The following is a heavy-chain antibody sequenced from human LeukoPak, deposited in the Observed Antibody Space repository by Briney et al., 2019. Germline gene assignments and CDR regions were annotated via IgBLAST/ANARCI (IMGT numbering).Heavy chain of an antibody. CDR3: ARDTAMVYDAFDI. J-gene: IGHJ3*02. V-gene: IGHV3-7*01. Sequence: PGGSLRLSCAASGFTFSSYWMSWVRQAPGKGLEWVANIKQDGSEKYYVDSVKGRFTISRDNAKNSLYLQMNSLRAEDTAVYYCARDTAMVYDAFDIWGQGTMVTVSS. D-gene: IGHD5-18*01. CDR1: GFTFSSYW. CDR2: IKQDGSEK.